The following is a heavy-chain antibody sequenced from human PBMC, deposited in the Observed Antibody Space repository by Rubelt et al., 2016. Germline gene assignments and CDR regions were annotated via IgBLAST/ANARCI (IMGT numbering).Heavy chain of an antibody. Sequence: QVQLQQWGSGLLKPSETLSLTCAVYCGSFSGYYLSWIRQPPGKGLEWIGSIYYSGSTYHHPSLNSRVPISAVTSKKQISRRRNSVTEADTAVYYCARGVYSGYESVWFDPWGQGTLVIVSS. CDR1: CGSFSGYY. D-gene: IGHD5-12*01. J-gene: IGHJ5*02. CDR3: ARGVYSGYESVWFDP. CDR2: IYYSGST. V-gene: IGHV4-34*01.